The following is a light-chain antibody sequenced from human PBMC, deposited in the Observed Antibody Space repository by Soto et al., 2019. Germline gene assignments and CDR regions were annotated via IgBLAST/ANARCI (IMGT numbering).Light chain of an antibody. CDR2: LDSDGSH. J-gene: IGLJ2*01. CDR3: QTWGTGIHVV. CDR1: XXXSSYA. V-gene: IGLV4-69*01. Sequence: QLVLTQSPSASASLGXXVKLTCTLXXXXSSYAIAWHQQQPEKGPRYLMKLDSDGSHTKGDAIPDRFSGSSSGAERYLTISSLQSEDEADYYCQTWGTGIHVVFGGGTKLTVL.